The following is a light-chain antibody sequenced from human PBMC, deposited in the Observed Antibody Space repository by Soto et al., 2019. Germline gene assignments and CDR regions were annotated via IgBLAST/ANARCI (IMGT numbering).Light chain of an antibody. CDR2: GAS. CDR3: QQYGSSPPRYT. CDR1: QSVSSTN. Sequence: EIVLTQSPGTLSLSPGERATLSCRASQSVSSTNLAWYQQNPGQAPRLLIYGASNRATGIPDRFSGSGSGTDFTLTISRLEPEDFAVYYCQQYGSSPPRYTFGQGTKLELK. V-gene: IGKV3-20*01. J-gene: IGKJ2*01.